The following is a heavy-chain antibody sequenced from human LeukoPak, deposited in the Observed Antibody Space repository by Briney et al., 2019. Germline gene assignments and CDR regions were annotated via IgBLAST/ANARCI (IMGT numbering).Heavy chain of an antibody. CDR2: ISSSGGTI. J-gene: IGHJ4*02. V-gene: IGHV3-48*03. CDR3: ATNFLRSNGY. Sequence: PGGSLRLSCAASGFTFSSYEMNWVPQAPGKGLEWVSYISSSGGTIFYADSVKGRFTISRDNAKNSLYLQMNSLRAEDTAVYYCATNFLRSNGYWGQGTLVTVSS. D-gene: IGHD2/OR15-2a*01. CDR1: GFTFSSYE.